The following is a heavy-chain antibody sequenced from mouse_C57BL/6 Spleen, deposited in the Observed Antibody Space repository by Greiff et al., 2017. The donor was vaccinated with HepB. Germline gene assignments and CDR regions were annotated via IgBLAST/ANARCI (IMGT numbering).Heavy chain of an antibody. CDR2: ISSGSSTI. CDR3: ASTMITTDYAMDY. Sequence: DVMLVESGGGLVKPGGSLKLSCAASGFTFSDYGMHWVRQAPEKGLEWVAYISSGSSTIYYADTVKGRFTISRDNAKNTLFLQMTSLRSEDTAMYYCASTMITTDYAMDYWGQGTSVTVSS. V-gene: IGHV5-17*01. D-gene: IGHD2-4*01. CDR1: GFTFSDYG. J-gene: IGHJ4*01.